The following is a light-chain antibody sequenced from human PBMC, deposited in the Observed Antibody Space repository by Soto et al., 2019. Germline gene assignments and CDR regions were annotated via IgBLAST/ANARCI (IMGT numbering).Light chain of an antibody. CDR1: QSVSTN. Sequence: IVLTQSPAALSVSPGERATLSCRASQSVSTNLAWYQQKPGQPPRLLIYGASTRATGDPARFSGSGSGTEFTLTISSMQSEDVAVYYCQQYNAWPSRTFGQGTKVEIK. CDR3: QQYNAWPSRT. CDR2: GAS. V-gene: IGKV3-15*01. J-gene: IGKJ2*02.